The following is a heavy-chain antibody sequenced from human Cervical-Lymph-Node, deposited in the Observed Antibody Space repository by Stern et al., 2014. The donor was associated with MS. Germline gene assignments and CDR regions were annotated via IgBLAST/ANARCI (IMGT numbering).Heavy chain of an antibody. Sequence: QVQLVESGGGVVQPGRSLRLSCAASGFTFSNYAMHWVRQAPGKGLEWVADIWYDGFNTYYGDSVKGRFTISRDNSKNTLYLQLNSLRAEDTAVYYCARDVGRAHNWIDSWGRGTLVTVSS. CDR3: ARDVGRAHNWIDS. D-gene: IGHD3-16*01. CDR2: IWYDGFNT. J-gene: IGHJ5*01. CDR1: GFTFSNYA. V-gene: IGHV3-33*01.